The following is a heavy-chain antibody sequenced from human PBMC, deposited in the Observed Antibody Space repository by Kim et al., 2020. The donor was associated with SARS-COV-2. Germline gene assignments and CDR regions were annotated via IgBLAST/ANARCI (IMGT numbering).Heavy chain of an antibody. D-gene: IGHD1-26*01. V-gene: IGHV3-23*01. CDR3: VRENSVAGAIWFDP. CDR2: INPSGSGT. Sequence: GGSLRLSCTVSGLTFKNEGMRWVRQAPGKGLEWVSAINPSGSGTFYADSVKGRFTVSRDNSRNTLYLQMNSLRVEDSAVYYCVRENSVAGAIWFDPWGQGTLVTVSS. CDR1: GLTFKNEG. J-gene: IGHJ5*02.